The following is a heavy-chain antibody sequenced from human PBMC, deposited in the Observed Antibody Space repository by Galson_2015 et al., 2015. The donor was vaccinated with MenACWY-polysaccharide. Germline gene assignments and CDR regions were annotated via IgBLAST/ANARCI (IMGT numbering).Heavy chain of an antibody. V-gene: IGHV3-21*01. Sequence: SLRLSCAASGFTFSSYSMNWVRQAPGKGLEWVSSISSSSSYIYYADSVKGRFTISRDNAKNSLYLQMNSLRAEDTAVYYCARVGDIVVGFDPWGQGILVTVSS. CDR3: ARVGDIVVGFDP. J-gene: IGHJ5*02. D-gene: IGHD2-2*01. CDR1: GFTFSSYS. CDR2: ISSSSSYI.